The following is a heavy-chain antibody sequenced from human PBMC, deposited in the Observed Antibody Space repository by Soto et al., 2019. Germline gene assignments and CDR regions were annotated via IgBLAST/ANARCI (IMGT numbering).Heavy chain of an antibody. CDR1: GFSFSSYA. D-gene: IGHD1-20*01. J-gene: IGHJ4*02. CDR2: MSGTSGTT. V-gene: IGHV3-23*01. CDR3: AKEYNWNDHFDF. Sequence: PGGSLRLSCAASGFSFSSYAMSWVRQAPGKGLEWVSTMSGTSGTTYYADSVKGRFTISRDNSENTLFLQMNSLRAEDTAIYYCAKEYNWNDHFDFWGQGTPVTVSS.